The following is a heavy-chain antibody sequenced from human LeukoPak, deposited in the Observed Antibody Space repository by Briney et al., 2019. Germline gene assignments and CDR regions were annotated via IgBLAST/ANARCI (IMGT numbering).Heavy chain of an antibody. Sequence: SETLSLTCTVSGYSISSGYYWGWIRQPPGKGLEWIGSIYHSGSTYYNPSLKSRVTISVDTSKNQFSLKLSSVTAADTAVYYCARGTMVVTYAFDIWGQGTMVTVSS. CDR3: ARGTMVVTYAFDI. J-gene: IGHJ3*02. CDR1: GYSISSGYY. V-gene: IGHV4-38-2*02. CDR2: IYHSGST. D-gene: IGHD4-23*01.